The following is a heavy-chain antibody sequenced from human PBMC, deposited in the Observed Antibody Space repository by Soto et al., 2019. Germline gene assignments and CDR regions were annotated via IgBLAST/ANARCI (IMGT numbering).Heavy chain of an antibody. CDR2: IYPGDSDT. V-gene: IGHV5-51*01. J-gene: IGHJ4*02. CDR1: GYSFTSYW. Sequence: GESLKISCKGSGYSFTSYWIGWVRQMPGKGLEWMGIIYPGDSDTRYSPSFQGQVTISADKSISTAYLQWSSLKASDTAMYYCARHPGPYSSSWYYFDYWGQGTLVTVS. CDR3: ARHPGPYSSSWYYFDY. D-gene: IGHD6-13*01.